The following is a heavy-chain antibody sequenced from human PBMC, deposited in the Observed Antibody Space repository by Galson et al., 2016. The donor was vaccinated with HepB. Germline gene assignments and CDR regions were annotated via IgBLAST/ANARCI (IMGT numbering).Heavy chain of an antibody. D-gene: IGHD1-1*01. V-gene: IGHV3-21*01. CDR2: ISSSSTHI. Sequence: SLRLSCAASGFTFSSYNMSWVRQAPGRGLEWVSYISSSSTHIYYTDSVKGRFTISRDNAKNSLYLQMNCLRAEDTAVYYCARDRDRSNWDFDFWGQGTLVTVSS. J-gene: IGHJ4*02. CDR3: ARDRDRSNWDFDF. CDR1: GFTFSSYN.